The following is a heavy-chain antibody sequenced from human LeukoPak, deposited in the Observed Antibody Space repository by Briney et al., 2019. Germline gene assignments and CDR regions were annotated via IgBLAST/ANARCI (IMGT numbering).Heavy chain of an antibody. V-gene: IGHV3-30*03. CDR3: ARAGGYCTNGVCLIYYCGMDV. Sequence: GGSLRLSCAASGFTFSSYGMHWVRQAPGKGLEWVAVISYDGSNKYYADSVKGRFTISRDNAKNSLYLQMNSLRAEDTAVYYCARAGGYCTNGVCLIYYCGMDVWGQGTTVTVSS. J-gene: IGHJ6*02. CDR1: GFTFSSYG. D-gene: IGHD2-8*01. CDR2: ISYDGSNK.